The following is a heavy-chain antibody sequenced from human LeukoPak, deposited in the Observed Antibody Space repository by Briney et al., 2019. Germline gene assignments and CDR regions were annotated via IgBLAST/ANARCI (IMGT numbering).Heavy chain of an antibody. V-gene: IGHV4-59*01. D-gene: IGHD3-22*01. CDR3: ARGQALLRDY. CDR2: IYYDGSG. CDR1: GVSFSSDY. J-gene: IGHJ4*02. Sequence: PSETLSLTCTVSGVSFSSDYWTWIRQPPGKGLEWIGYIYYDGSGNYNPSLKSRVTISVDTSKNQCSLRLSSVTAADTAVYYCARGQALLRDYWGQGTLVTVSS.